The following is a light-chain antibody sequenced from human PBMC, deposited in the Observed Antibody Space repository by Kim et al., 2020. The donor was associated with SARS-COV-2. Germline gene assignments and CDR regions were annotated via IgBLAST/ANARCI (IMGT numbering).Light chain of an antibody. CDR1: TGTVTTAYY. J-gene: IGLJ3*02. Sequence: PGETVTLTWASSTGTVTTAYYANWFQQKPGQAPRTLIYSTDNKHSCTPARFSGALLGGKAALTVSGVQPDDEAEYYCLLWHGGTWVFGGGTQLTVL. CDR2: STD. CDR3: LLWHGGTWV. V-gene: IGLV7-43*01.